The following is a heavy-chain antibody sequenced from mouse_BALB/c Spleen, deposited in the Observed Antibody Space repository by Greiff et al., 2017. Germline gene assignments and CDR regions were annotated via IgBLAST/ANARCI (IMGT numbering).Heavy chain of an antibody. Sequence: EVHLVESGGGLVQPGGSLKLSCAASGFTFSSYGMSWVRQTPDKRLELVATINSNGGSTYYPDSVKGRFTISRDNAKNTLYLQMSSLKSEDTAMYYCARDNYGNYNWGQGTLVTVSA. J-gene: IGHJ3*01. CDR3: ARDNYGNYN. V-gene: IGHV5-6-3*01. D-gene: IGHD2-1*01. CDR2: INSNGGST. CDR1: GFTFSSYG.